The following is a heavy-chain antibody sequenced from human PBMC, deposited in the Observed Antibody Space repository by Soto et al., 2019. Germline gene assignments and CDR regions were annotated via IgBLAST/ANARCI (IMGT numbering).Heavy chain of an antibody. CDR3: TREGKVRGTIEY. Sequence: QVQLQESGPGLVKPSQTLSLTCTVSGGSISSGDYYWTWIRQHPGKGLGWIGYIYYSGSTYYNPSLKSRVTMSVDTSENQFSLRLTSVTAADTAVYYCTREGKVRGTIEYWGQGALVTVSS. D-gene: IGHD3-10*01. CDR1: GGSISSGDYY. CDR2: IYYSGST. J-gene: IGHJ4*02. V-gene: IGHV4-31*03.